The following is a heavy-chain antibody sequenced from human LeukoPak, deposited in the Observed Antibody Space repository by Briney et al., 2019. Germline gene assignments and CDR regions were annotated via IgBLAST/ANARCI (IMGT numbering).Heavy chain of an antibody. CDR1: GGSISSGSYY. V-gene: IGHV4-61*02. D-gene: IGHD1-26*01. Sequence: ASETLSLTCTVSGGSISSGSYYWSWIRQPAGKGLEWIGRIYTSGSTNYNPSLKSRVTISVDTSKNQFSLKLSSVTAADTAVYYCASYSGSYYSAFDIWGQGTMVTVSS. CDR3: ASYSGSYYSAFDI. J-gene: IGHJ3*02. CDR2: IYTSGST.